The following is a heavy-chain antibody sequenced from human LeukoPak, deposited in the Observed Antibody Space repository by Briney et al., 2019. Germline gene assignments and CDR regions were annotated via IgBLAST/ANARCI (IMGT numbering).Heavy chain of an antibody. J-gene: IGHJ4*02. D-gene: IGHD3-22*01. CDR3: ARDQGYYDSSGYYDY. CDR1: GFTFTTYA. V-gene: IGHV3-21*01. Sequence: PGGSLRLSCAVSGFTFTTYALTWVRQAPGKGLEWVSSISSSSSYIYYADSVKGRFTISRDNAKNSLYLQMNSLRAEDTAVYYCARDQGYYDSSGYYDYWGQGTLVTVSS. CDR2: ISSSSSYI.